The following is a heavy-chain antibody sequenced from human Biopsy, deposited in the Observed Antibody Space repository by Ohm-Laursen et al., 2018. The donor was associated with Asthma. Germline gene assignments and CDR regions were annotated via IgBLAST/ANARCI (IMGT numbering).Heavy chain of an antibody. CDR2: INSDGSST. J-gene: IGHJ4*02. V-gene: IGHV3-74*01. CDR1: GFTFSSYW. Sequence: SLRLSCSASGFTFSSYWMHWVRQAPGKGLVWVSRINSDGSSTSYADSVKGRFTISRDNAKNTLYLQMNSLRAEDTAVHYCARDLTMVQGGFADYWGQGTLVTVSS. D-gene: IGHD3-10*01. CDR3: ARDLTMVQGGFADY.